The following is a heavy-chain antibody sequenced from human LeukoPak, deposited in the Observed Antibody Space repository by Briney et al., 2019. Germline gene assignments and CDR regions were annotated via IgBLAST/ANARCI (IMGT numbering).Heavy chain of an antibody. V-gene: IGHV3-23*01. D-gene: IGHD3-3*01. CDR1: GFTFSSYA. J-gene: IGHJ6*03. CDR2: ISGSGGST. Sequence: GGSLSLSCAASGFTFSSYAMSWVRQAPGKGLEWVSAISGSGGSTYYADSVKGRFTISRDNSKNTLYLQMNSLRAEDTAVYYCAKWSKDDFWSGYWPYYYYYMDVWGKGTTVTVSS. CDR3: AKWSKDDFWSGYWPYYYYYMDV.